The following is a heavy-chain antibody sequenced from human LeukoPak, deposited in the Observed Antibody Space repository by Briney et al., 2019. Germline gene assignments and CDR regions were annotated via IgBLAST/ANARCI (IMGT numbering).Heavy chain of an antibody. Sequence: GGSLRLSCAASGFTFSSYSMNWVRQAPGKGLEWVSYISSSSSTIYYADSVKGRFTISRDNSKNSLYLQMNSLVAEDTAVYYCARDQSYSSSWPYYYYGMDVWGQGTTVSVSS. CDR3: ARDQSYSSSWPYYYYGMDV. J-gene: IGHJ6*02. CDR1: GFTFSSYS. V-gene: IGHV3-48*01. D-gene: IGHD6-13*01. CDR2: ISSSSSTI.